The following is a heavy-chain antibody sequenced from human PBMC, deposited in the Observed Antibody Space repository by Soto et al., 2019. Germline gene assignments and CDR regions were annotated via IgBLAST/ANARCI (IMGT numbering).Heavy chain of an antibody. Sequence: VQLVESGRGLVKPGGSLRLSCAASGFTFSDYYMSWIRQAPGKGLEWVSYISSSGSTIYYADSVKGRFTISRDNAKNSLYLQMNSLRAEDTAVYYCAREVDTAILSYYYYYGMDVWGQGTTVTVSS. V-gene: IGHV3-11*01. CDR2: ISSSGSTI. CDR1: GFTFSDYY. J-gene: IGHJ6*02. CDR3: AREVDTAILSYYYYYGMDV. D-gene: IGHD5-18*01.